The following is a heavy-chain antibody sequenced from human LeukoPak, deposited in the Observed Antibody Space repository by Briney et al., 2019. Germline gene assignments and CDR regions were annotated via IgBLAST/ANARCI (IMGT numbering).Heavy chain of an antibody. J-gene: IGHJ4*02. Sequence: SETLSLTCGVSGGSFSGYYFSWVRQSPEKGLEWIGEINHSGSTNYNPSLESRVTISVDTAKKQISLKLNSVTAADTAVYYCARSSVPSFYSDTSGYFYYWGQGTLVTVSS. D-gene: IGHD3-22*01. CDR2: INHSGST. CDR3: ARSSVPSFYSDTSGYFYY. V-gene: IGHV4-34*01. CDR1: GGSFSGYY.